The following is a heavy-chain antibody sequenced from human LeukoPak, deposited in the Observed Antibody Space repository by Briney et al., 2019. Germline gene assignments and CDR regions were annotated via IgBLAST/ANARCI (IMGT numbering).Heavy chain of an antibody. CDR1: GFTFSSYA. V-gene: IGHV3-30*04. CDR2: ISYDGSNK. CDR3: ARAVDWDVGYYFDY. Sequence: GRSLRLSCAASGFTFSSYAMHWVRQAPGKGLEWVAVISYDGSNKYYADSVKGRFTISRDNSKNPLYLQINSLRAEATAVYYCARAVDWDVGYYFDYWGQGTLVTVSS. D-gene: IGHD1-26*01. J-gene: IGHJ4*02.